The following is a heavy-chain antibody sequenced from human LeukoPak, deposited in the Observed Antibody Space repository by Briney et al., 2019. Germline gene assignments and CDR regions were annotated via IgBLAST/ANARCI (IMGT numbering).Heavy chain of an antibody. CDR2: INPSGGST. Sequence: ASVKVSCKASGYTYTSYYMHWVRQDPGQGLEWMGIINPSGGSTSYAQKFQGRVTMTRDTSTSTVYMELSRLRSDDTAVYYCAREGGSWFDPWGQGTLVTLSS. J-gene: IGHJ5*02. CDR3: AREGGSWFDP. D-gene: IGHD3-16*01. V-gene: IGHV1-46*01. CDR1: GYTYTSYY.